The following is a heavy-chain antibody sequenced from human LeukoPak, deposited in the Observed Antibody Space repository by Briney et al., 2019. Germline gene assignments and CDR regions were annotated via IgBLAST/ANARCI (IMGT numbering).Heavy chain of an antibody. CDR3: ARLHHDYGSGTYGGAYNYYMDV. Sequence: SETLCLNCSVSSGFIISYYWTWIRQSPGKVLEWIGYINYTRITSYNPSLQSRVTISVDTSKNQFSLRLTSVTAADTAVYHCARLHHDYGSGTYGGAYNYYMDVWGKGTTVTVSS. J-gene: IGHJ6*03. V-gene: IGHV4-59*01. D-gene: IGHD3-10*01. CDR2: INYTRIT. CDR1: SGFIISYY.